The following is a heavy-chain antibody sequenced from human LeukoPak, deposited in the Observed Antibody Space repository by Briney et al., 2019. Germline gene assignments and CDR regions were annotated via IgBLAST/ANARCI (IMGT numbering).Heavy chain of an antibody. Sequence: GGSLRLSCAPSGFIFSKSAMHWVRQAPGKGLEWLAVVWSHGRTQYYADSVKGRFTISRDNAKNSLYLQMNSLRAEDTAVYYCASGASRSYYDYVWGSDWGQGTLVTVSS. J-gene: IGHJ4*02. V-gene: IGHV3-33*03. CDR3: ASGASRSYYDYVWGSD. CDR2: VWSHGRTQ. D-gene: IGHD3-16*01. CDR1: GFIFSKSA.